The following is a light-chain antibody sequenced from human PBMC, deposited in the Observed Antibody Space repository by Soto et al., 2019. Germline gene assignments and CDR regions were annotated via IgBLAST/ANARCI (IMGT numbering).Light chain of an antibody. J-gene: IGKJ3*01. CDR1: QGISNY. CDR2: AAS. CDR3: QRYNSAPFT. V-gene: IGKV1-27*01. Sequence: DIQMTQSPSSLSASVGDRVTITCRASQGISNYVAWYQQKPGKVPSLLINAASTLLPGVPSRFSGSGSGTVSTLTVSSLQPEDVATYYCQRYNSAPFTFGPGTKVEIK.